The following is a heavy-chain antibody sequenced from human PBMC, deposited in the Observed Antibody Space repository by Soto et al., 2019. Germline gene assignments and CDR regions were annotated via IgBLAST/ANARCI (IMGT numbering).Heavy chain of an antibody. Sequence: QVQLVQSGAEVKKPESSVKVSCKASGGTFSSYTISWVRQAPGQGLEWMGRIIPILGITNYAQKFQGRVTXXAXXSTSTAYMELSSLRSEDTAVYYWAIAVAGTHGMDVWGQGTTVTVSS. CDR1: GGTFSSYT. D-gene: IGHD6-19*01. V-gene: IGHV1-69*02. CDR2: IIPILGIT. J-gene: IGHJ6*02. CDR3: AIAVAGTHGMDV.